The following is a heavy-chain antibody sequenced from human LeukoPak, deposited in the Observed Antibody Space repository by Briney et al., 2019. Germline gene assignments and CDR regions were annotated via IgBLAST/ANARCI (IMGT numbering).Heavy chain of an antibody. J-gene: IGHJ3*02. CDR1: GYTLTELS. CDR3: ATGLVGATVFTFDI. Sequence: ASVKVSCTVSGYTLTELSMHWVRQAPGKGLEWMGGFDPEDGETIYAQKFQGRVTMTEDTSTDTAYMELSSLRSEDTAVYYCATGLVGATVFTFDIWGQGTMVTVSS. V-gene: IGHV1-24*01. CDR2: FDPEDGET. D-gene: IGHD1-26*01.